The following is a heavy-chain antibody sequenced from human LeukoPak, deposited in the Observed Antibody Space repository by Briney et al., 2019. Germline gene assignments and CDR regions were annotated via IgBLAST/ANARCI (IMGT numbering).Heavy chain of an antibody. Sequence: GESLQISCKGSGYSFTSYWIGWVRQMPGKGLEWMGIIYPGDSDTRYNPSFQGQVTISVDKSISTAYLQWSSLKASDTAMYYCASRIAAAGTRFFSWGQGTLVTVSS. CDR3: ASRIAAAGTRFFS. J-gene: IGHJ5*02. CDR1: GYSFTSYW. D-gene: IGHD6-13*01. V-gene: IGHV5-51*01. CDR2: IYPGDSDT.